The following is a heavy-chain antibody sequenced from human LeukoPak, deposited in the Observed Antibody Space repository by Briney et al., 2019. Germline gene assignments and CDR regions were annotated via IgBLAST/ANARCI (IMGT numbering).Heavy chain of an antibody. Sequence: SSETLSLTCTVSGGSISSYYWSWIRQPPGKGLEWIGYIYYSGTNYDHSLKSRVTISVDTSKNQFSLKLSSVTAADTAVYYCARGLRSFDSSSPFDYWGQGTLVTVSS. CDR1: GGSISSYY. J-gene: IGHJ4*02. CDR3: ARGLRSFDSSSPFDY. D-gene: IGHD3-9*01. V-gene: IGHV4-59*01. CDR2: IYYSGT.